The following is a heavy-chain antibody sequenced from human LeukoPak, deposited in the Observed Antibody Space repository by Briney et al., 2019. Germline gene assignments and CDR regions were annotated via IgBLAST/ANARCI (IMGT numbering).Heavy chain of an antibody. D-gene: IGHD6-13*01. Sequence: GGSLRLSCAASGFTFSSYGMHWVRQAPGKGLEWVAVISYDGSNKYYADSVKGRFTISRDNSKNTLYLQMDSLRAEDAAVYYCAKIIADIDYWGQGTLVTVSS. CDR2: ISYDGSNK. J-gene: IGHJ4*02. CDR1: GFTFSSYG. CDR3: AKIIADIDY. V-gene: IGHV3-30*18.